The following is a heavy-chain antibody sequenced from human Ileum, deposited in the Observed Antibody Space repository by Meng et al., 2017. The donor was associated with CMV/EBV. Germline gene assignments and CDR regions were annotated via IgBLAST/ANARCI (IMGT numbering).Heavy chain of an antibody. CDR1: GGSLRGHY. J-gene: IGHJ4*02. V-gene: IGHV4-34*01. Sequence: QVQLQQWGAGLLKPSETLFLTCAVYGGSLRGHYCNWIRQSPGNGLQWIAESNHVGRTNSNPSLASRVTISQDTSKNQCSLKLNSVTVADSAVYYCARGLFRYPAYFDLWGQGTLVTVSS. CDR3: ARGLFRYPAYFDL. CDR2: SNHVGRT. D-gene: IGHD3-16*02.